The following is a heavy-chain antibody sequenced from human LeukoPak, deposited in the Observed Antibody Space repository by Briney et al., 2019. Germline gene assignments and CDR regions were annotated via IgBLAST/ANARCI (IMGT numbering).Heavy chain of an antibody. J-gene: IGHJ4*02. D-gene: IGHD3-22*01. V-gene: IGHV4-34*01. CDR3: ARLTYYYDSSGYFYFDY. Sequence: KPSETLSLTCAVYGGSFSGYYWSWIRQPPGKGLEWIGEINHSGSTNYNPSLKSRVTISVDTSKNQFSLKLSSVTAADTAVYYCARLTYYYDSSGYFYFDYWGQGTLVTVSS. CDR2: INHSGST. CDR1: GGSFSGYY.